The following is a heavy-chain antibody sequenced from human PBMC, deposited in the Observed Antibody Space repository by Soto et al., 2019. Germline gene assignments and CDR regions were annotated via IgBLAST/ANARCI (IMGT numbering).Heavy chain of an antibody. CDR1: GVTFTCYY. CDR2: ISPDGGRP. V-gene: IGHV1-46*01. CDR3: ATRDPGHY. J-gene: IGHJ4*01. Sequence: ASLKFSCKASGVTFTCYYLHWVRQAPGQGHEWMGIISPDGGRPSYAQKFQRRVTMTRDTSTSTVYMELSTLRSEDTAVYYCATRDPGHYWGHGTLVTVSP.